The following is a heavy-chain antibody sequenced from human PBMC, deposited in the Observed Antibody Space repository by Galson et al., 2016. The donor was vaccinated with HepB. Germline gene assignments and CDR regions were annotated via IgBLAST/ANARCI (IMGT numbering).Heavy chain of an antibody. CDR1: GYTLTELS. Sequence: SVKVSCKVSGYTLTELSMHWVRQAPGKGLEWMGGFDPEDGETIYAQKFQGRVTMTEDTSTDTAYMERSSLRSEDTAVYHCAKVEWNPYYYYGMDVWGQGTTVTVSS. J-gene: IGHJ6*02. V-gene: IGHV1-24*01. CDR3: AKVEWNPYYYYGMDV. CDR2: FDPEDGET. D-gene: IGHD3-3*01.